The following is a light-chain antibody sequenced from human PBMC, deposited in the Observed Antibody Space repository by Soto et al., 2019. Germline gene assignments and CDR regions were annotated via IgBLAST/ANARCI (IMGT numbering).Light chain of an antibody. J-gene: IGKJ5*01. CDR3: QQYHNWPPIT. V-gene: IGKV3-15*01. CDR2: GAS. CDR1: QSVSSH. Sequence: EIVMTQSPDTLFVSLGEGATLSCRASQSVSSHLAWYQHKPGQAPRLLIYGASTRASGIPARFSGSGSETDFTLTNSSLQSEDSAVYYCQQYHNWPPITFGQGTRLEIK.